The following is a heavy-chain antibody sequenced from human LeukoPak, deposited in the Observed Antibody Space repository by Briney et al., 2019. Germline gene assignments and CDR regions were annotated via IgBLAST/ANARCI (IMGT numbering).Heavy chain of an antibody. V-gene: IGHV3-23*01. CDR2: IDSSGVT. CDR3: AKDNVIVPAAPYGMDV. CDR1: GFNFAVYA. Sequence: GGSLRLSCAASGFNFAVYAMTWVRQAPGKGLEWVSTIDSSGVTHYADSVKGRFTISRDNPKNTLYLQMTSLRAEDTAVYYCAKDNVIVPAAPYGMDVWGQGTTVTVSS. J-gene: IGHJ6*02. D-gene: IGHD2-2*01.